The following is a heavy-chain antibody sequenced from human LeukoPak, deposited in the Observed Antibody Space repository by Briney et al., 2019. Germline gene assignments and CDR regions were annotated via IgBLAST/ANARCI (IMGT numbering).Heavy chain of an antibody. CDR1: GGSMNSSSYY. Sequence: PSETLSLTCTVSGGSMNSSSYYWGWIRQPPGKGLEWIGSMYYSGSTYCNPSLKSRVTISVDTSKNQFSLKLSSVTAADTAVYYCARPIRGRRYSSGWYWFDPWGQGTLVTVSS. D-gene: IGHD6-19*01. CDR2: MYYSGST. J-gene: IGHJ5*02. V-gene: IGHV4-39*07. CDR3: ARPIRGRRYSSGWYWFDP.